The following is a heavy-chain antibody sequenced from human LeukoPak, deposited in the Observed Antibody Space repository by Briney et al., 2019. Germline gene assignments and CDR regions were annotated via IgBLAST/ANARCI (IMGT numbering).Heavy chain of an antibody. CDR1: GFTFSSYA. Sequence: GGSLRLSCAASGFTFSSYAMSWVRQAPGKGLEWVSAISGSGGSTYYADSVKGRFTISRDNSKNTLYLQMNSLRAEDTAVYYCAKAAYDSSYCYYYYMDVWGKGTTVTVSS. J-gene: IGHJ6*03. D-gene: IGHD3-22*01. CDR3: AKAAYDSSYCYYYYMDV. CDR2: ISGSGGST. V-gene: IGHV3-23*01.